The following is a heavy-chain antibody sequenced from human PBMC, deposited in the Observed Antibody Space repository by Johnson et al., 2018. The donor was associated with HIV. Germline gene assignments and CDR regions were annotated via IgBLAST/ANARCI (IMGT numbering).Heavy chain of an antibody. J-gene: IGHJ3*02. D-gene: IGHD3-16*01. Sequence: QVQLVESGGGVVQPGRSLRLSCAASGFTFSSYAMHWVRQAPGKGLEWVAVISYDGSDKYYANSVKGRFSISRDNSKNTLSLLMNSLREEDTAVYYCVRDLGLIGPWGAFDIWGQGTMVTVSS. V-gene: IGHV3-30-3*01. CDR3: VRDLGLIGPWGAFDI. CDR2: ISYDGSDK. CDR1: GFTFSSYA.